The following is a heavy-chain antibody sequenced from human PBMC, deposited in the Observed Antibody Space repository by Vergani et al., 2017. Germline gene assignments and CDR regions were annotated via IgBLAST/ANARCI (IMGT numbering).Heavy chain of an antibody. Sequence: QVQLVQSGAEAKKPGSSVKVSCKASGGTFSSYAISWVRQAPGQGLEWMGGIIPIFGTANYAQKFQGRVTITADESTSTAYMELSSLRSDDTAMYYCTSFPTETSEYYDSTGYYHRFFEKWGQGTLVTVSS. CDR2: IIPIFGTA. CDR3: TSFPTETSEYYDSTGYYHRFFEK. J-gene: IGHJ4*02. V-gene: IGHV1-69*01. D-gene: IGHD3-16*01. CDR1: GGTFSSYA.